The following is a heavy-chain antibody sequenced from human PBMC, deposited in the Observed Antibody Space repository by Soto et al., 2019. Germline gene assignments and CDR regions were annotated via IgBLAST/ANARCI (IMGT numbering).Heavy chain of an antibody. J-gene: IGHJ3*02. CDR2: IYWDDDK. CDR1: GFSLSTSGVG. Sequence: QITLKESGPTLVKPTQTLTLTCTFSGFSLSTSGVGVGWIRQPPGKALEWLALIYWDDDKRYSPSLKSRLTITKDTSKNQVVLTMTNMDPVDTATYYCAHRPVPLRYFDWLVEELAYDAFDIWGQGTMVTVSS. V-gene: IGHV2-5*02. D-gene: IGHD3-9*01. CDR3: AHRPVPLRYFDWLVEELAYDAFDI.